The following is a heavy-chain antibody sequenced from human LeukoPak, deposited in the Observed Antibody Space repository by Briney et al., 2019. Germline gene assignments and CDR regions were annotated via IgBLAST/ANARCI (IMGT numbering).Heavy chain of an antibody. V-gene: IGHV3-53*01. CDR2: IYTDGST. D-gene: IGHD5-24*01. J-gene: IGHJ4*02. Sequence: GGSLRLSCAASGFTFSSYAMSWVRQAPGKGLEWVSVIYTDGSTYYADSVKGRFTISRDISRNMVHLQMNSLRAGDTAVYYCARDPHGYNSYFDYWGQGTLVTVSS. CDR1: GFTFSSYA. CDR3: ARDPHGYNSYFDY.